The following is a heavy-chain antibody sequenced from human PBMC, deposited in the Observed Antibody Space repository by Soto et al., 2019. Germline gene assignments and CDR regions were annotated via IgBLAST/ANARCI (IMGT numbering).Heavy chain of an antibody. CDR1: RVGNGSYA. D-gene: IGHD4-4*01. J-gene: IGHJ6*02. Sequence: SAKPCSKASRVGNGSYASSWAQQSPRQGLEWMGGIIPIFGTANYAQKFQGRVTITADESTSTAYMELSSLRSEDTAVYYCARVLYRVYYYYGMDVWGQGTTVTVSS. CDR3: ARVLYRVYYYYGMDV. CDR2: IIPIFGTA. V-gene: IGHV1-69*01.